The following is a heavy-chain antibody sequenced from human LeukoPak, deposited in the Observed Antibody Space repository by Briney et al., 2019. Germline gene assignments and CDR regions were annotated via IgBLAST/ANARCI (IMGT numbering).Heavy chain of an antibody. CDR2: ISPYNGNT. J-gene: IGHJ4*02. V-gene: IGHV1-18*01. D-gene: IGHD2-21*02. CDR3: ARGVVVTVPSFDN. CDR1: GYTFINYG. Sequence: ASVKVSCKASGYTFINYGISWVRQAPGQGLEWMGWISPYNGNTYFAQKLQGRVSMTTDTSTSTANMELRSLRSGDTAVYFCARGVVVTVPSFDNWGQGTLVTVSS.